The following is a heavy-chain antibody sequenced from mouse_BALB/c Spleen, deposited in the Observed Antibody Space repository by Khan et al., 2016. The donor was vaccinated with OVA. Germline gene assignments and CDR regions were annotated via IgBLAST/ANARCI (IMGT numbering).Heavy chain of an antibody. CDR1: GYTFTNHW. Sequence: QVQLQQPGAELVRPGASVKLSCQASGYTFTNHWINWVKQRPGQGLEWIGNIYPSDSYTNYNHQFTDKATLTVDTSSSAAYMQLSSPTTEDSAVYYCTRGDPGSFDYWGQGTTLTVSS. CDR3: TRGDPGSFDY. J-gene: IGHJ2*01. V-gene: IGHV1-69*02. CDR2: IYPSDSYT. D-gene: IGHD2-13*01.